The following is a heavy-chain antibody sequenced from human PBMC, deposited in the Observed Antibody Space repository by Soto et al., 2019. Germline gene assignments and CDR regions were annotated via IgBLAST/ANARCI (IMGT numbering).Heavy chain of an antibody. V-gene: IGHV3-30*18. D-gene: IGHD3-3*02. J-gene: IGHJ6*02. Sequence: QVQLVESGGGVVQPGRSLRLSCAASAFSFSSYAMHWVRQAPGKGLEWVAVISYDGSNKDYADSVKGRLTLSRDNSKNTLYLQMNSLRAEDTAVYFCAKDEHLPTSRERTYYYYGVDVWGQGTTVTVSS. CDR1: AFSFSSYA. CDR2: ISYDGSNK. CDR3: AKDEHLPTSRERTYYYYGVDV.